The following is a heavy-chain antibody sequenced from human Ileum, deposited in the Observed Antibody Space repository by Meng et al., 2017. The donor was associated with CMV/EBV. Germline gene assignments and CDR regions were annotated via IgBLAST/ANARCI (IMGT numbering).Heavy chain of an antibody. J-gene: IGHJ4*02. V-gene: IGHV3-23*01. CDR1: GFTFSSYA. D-gene: IGHD1-14*01. CDR2: ISGSGGST. CDR3: VKTTQSPYS. Sequence: GESLKISCAASGFTFSSYAMSWVRQAPGKGLEWVSAISGSGGSTYYADSVKGRFTISRDNSKNTLYLQMNSLRAEDTAVYFCVKTTQSPYSWGQGTLVTVSS.